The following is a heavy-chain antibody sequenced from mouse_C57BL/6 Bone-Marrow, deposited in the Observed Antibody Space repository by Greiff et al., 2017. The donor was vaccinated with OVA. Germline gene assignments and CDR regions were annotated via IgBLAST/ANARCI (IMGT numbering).Heavy chain of an antibody. CDR2: INPNNGGT. V-gene: IGHV1-26*01. CDR1: GYTFTDYY. J-gene: IGHJ2*01. Sequence: VQLQQSGPELVKPGASVKISCKASGYTFTDYYMNWVKQSHGKSLEWIGDINPNNGGTSYNQKFKGKATLTVDKSSSTAYMELRSLTSEDSAVYYCARRDSILDYWGQGSTLTVSS. CDR3: ARRDSILDY. D-gene: IGHD2-10*02.